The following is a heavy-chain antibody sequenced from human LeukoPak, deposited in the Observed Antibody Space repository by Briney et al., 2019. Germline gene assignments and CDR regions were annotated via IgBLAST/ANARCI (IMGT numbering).Heavy chain of an antibody. J-gene: IGHJ4*02. V-gene: IGHV4-4*09. CDR3: ARGGNPLFDH. CDR1: GGSISSYY. CDR2: IYTSGST. Sequence: SETLSLTCTVSGGSISSYYWSWIRQPPGKGLEWIGYIYTSGSTDYNPSLKSRVTISVDTSKNQFSLKLSSVTAADTAVYYCARGGNPLFDHWGQGTLVTVSS. D-gene: IGHD4-23*01.